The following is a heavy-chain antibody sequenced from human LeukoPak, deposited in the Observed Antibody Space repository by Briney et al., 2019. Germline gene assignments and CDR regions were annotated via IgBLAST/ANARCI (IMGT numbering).Heavy chain of an antibody. CDR2: IYSDGST. J-gene: IGHJ5*01. CDR3: ARDRDSSTWYGF. CDR1: GLTVSRSY. D-gene: IGHD6-13*01. Sequence: SGGSLRLSCAASGLTVSRSYMTWVRQAPGKGLDWVSVIYSDGSTYYADSVKGRFTISRDNSKNTLSLQMNSLRAEDTAVYYCARDRDSSTWYGFWGQGTLVIVSS. V-gene: IGHV3-66*01.